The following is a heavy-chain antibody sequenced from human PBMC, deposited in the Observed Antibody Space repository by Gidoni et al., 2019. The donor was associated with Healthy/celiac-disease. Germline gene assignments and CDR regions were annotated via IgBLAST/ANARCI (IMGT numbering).Heavy chain of an antibody. CDR2: ISWNSGSI. CDR1: GFIPDDYA. Sequence: EVQLVESGGVLVHPGRSLRLSCAASGFIPDDYAMHWVRQAPGTGLEWVSGISWNSGSIGYADSVKGRFTISRDNAKNSLYLQMNSLRAEDTALYYCAKGFKAYYYGTDAFDIWGQGTMVTVSS. D-gene: IGHD3-10*01. J-gene: IGHJ3*02. CDR3: AKGFKAYYYGTDAFDI. V-gene: IGHV3-9*02.